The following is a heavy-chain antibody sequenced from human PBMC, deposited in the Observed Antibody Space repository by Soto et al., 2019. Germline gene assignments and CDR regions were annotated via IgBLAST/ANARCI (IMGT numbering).Heavy chain of an antibody. V-gene: IGHV4-39*01. CDR1: GGSISSSSYY. J-gene: IGHJ6*02. Sequence: PSQTLSLTCTVSGGSISSSSYYWGWIRQPPGKGLEWIGSIYYSGSTYYNPSLKSRVTISVDTSKNQFSLKLSSVTAADTAVYYCARQWLGDYYYYGMDVWGQGTTVTVSS. D-gene: IGHD6-19*01. CDR3: ARQWLGDYYYYGMDV. CDR2: IYYSGST.